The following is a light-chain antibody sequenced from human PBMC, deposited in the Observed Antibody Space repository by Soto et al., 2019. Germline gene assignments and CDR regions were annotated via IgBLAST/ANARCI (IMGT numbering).Light chain of an antibody. V-gene: IGKV2D-29*01. CDR2: RVS. Sequence: DIVMTQTPISLSVTPGQPASISCKSSQSLLHSDGETYLFWYLQKPGQPPQRLIYRVSNRFSGVPDRFSGRGSGTDFTLKISRMEAEDVGIDYCMHSGELPYTFGPGTKLEIK. CDR3: MHSGELPYT. CDR1: QSLLHSDGETY. J-gene: IGKJ2*01.